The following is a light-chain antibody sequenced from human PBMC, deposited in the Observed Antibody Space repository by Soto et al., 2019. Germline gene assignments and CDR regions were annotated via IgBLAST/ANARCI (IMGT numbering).Light chain of an antibody. Sequence: EIVMTQSPATLSVSPGERATLSCRASQYISNNLAWYQQKLGQAPRLLVYGASTRATGIPARFSGSGSGTEFTLTISGLQSEDFAVYYCQQYSKWPPHFGPGTTVEIK. J-gene: IGKJ3*01. CDR1: QYISNN. CDR3: QQYSKWPPH. V-gene: IGKV3-15*01. CDR2: GAS.